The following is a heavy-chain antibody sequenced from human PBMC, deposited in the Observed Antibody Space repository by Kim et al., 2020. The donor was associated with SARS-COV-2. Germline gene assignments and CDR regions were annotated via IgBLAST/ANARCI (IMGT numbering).Heavy chain of an antibody. CDR2: IYYSGST. D-gene: IGHD3-10*01. CDR1: GGSISSFY. J-gene: IGHJ6*03. V-gene: IGHV4-59*08. CDR3: ARLALYYYGSGTYYTVSAGGRRAMDV. Sequence: SETLSLTCTVSGGSISSFYWSWIRQPPGKGLEWIGYIYYSGSTNYNPSLKSRVTISVDTSKNQFSLKLSSVTAADTAVYYCARLALYYYGSGTYYTVSAGGRRAMDVWGEGTTVTVSS.